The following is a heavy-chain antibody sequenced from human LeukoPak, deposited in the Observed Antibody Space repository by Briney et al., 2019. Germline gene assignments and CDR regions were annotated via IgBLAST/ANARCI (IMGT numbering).Heavy chain of an antibody. D-gene: IGHD6-13*01. CDR1: GYSFTSYG. CDR3: ARARYPPKRIAAAGGNWFDP. V-gene: IGHV1-2*02. CDR2: INPNSGGT. J-gene: IGHJ5*02. Sequence: GASVKVSCKASGYSFTSYGISWVRQAPGQGLEWMGWINPNSGGTNYAQKFQGRVTMTRDTSISTAYMELSRLRSDDTAVYYCARARYPPKRIAAAGGNWFDPWGQGTLVTVSS.